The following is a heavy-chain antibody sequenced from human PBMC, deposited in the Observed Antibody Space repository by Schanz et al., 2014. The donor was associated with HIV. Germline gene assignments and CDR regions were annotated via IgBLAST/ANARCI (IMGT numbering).Heavy chain of an antibody. J-gene: IGHJ4*02. CDR2: INTSTGNV. V-gene: IGHV1-18*01. CDR3: ARDRSAAVTASDY. Sequence: QVQLVQSGAEVKKPGASVRVSCKVSGYTITGYYLHWVRQAPGQGLEWMGWINTSTGNVDYSQNFQARVTLTTDTSTRTVYMELRSLRSDDTAVYYCARDRSAAVTASDYWGQGTLVTVSS. CDR1: GYTITGYY. D-gene: IGHD6-13*01.